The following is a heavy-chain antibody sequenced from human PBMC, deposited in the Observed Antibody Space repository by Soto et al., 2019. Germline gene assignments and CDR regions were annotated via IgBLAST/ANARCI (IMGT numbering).Heavy chain of an antibody. CDR3: ARDGRQQPPYYYYGMDV. CDR1: GFTFSSYG. V-gene: IGHV3-7*05. D-gene: IGHD6-13*01. Sequence: EVQLVESGVGLFQPGGSLRLSCAASGFTFSSYGMSWVLQAPGKGLEWVANIKQDGSEKYYVYSVKGRFTLSRDNAKNSLYLQMNSLRAEDTAVYYCARDGRQQPPYYYYGMDVWGQGPTVTVSS. CDR2: IKQDGSEK. J-gene: IGHJ6*02.